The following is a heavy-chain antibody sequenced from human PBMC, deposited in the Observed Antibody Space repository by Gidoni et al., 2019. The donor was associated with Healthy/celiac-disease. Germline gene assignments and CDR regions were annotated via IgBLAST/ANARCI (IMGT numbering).Heavy chain of an antibody. Sequence: QGQLVQSGAEVKKPGSSVKVACKAGGGTFSSYAISWVRQAPGQGLDWMGGIIPIFGPANSAQKFQGRVTITAYESTSTAYMELSSLRSEATAVYYFARAVRGDRPPDIWGQGTMVTVSS. CDR2: IIPIFGPA. V-gene: IGHV1-69*01. CDR3: ARAVRGDRPPDI. D-gene: IGHD7-27*01. CDR1: GGTFSSYA. J-gene: IGHJ3*02.